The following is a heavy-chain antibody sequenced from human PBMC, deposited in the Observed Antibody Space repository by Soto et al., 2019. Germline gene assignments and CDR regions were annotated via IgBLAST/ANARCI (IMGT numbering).Heavy chain of an antibody. V-gene: IGHV4-31*03. D-gene: IGHD4-17*01. CDR1: GGSISSGGYY. CDR2: IYYSGST. CDR3: ARNLAMTTVTASFDY. Sequence: SETLSLTCTVSGGSISSGGYYWSWIRQHPGKGLEWIGYIYYSGSTYYNPSLKSRVTISVDTSKNQFSLKLSSVTAADTAVYYCARNLAMTTVTASFDYWGQGTLVTVSS. J-gene: IGHJ4*02.